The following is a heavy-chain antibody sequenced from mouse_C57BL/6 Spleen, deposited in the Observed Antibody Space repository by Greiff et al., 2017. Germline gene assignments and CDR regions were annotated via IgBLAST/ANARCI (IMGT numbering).Heavy chain of an antibody. CDR3: ARHGDYDAMDY. CDR1: GFTFSDYG. Sequence: EVMLVESGGGLVQPGGSLKLSCAASGFTFSDYGLPWVRQAPRKGPEWVAFISNLAYSTYYADTVTGRFTISRENAKNTPYLEMNSLRSEDTAMYYCARHGDYDAMDYWGQGTSVTVSS. V-gene: IGHV5-15*01. CDR2: ISNLAYST. J-gene: IGHJ4*01.